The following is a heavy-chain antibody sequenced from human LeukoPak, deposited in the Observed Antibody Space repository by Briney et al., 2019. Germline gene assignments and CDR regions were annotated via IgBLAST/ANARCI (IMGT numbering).Heavy chain of an antibody. D-gene: IGHD4-11*01. Sequence: GRSLRLSCAASGFTFSSPDMHWVRQAPGKGLEWVAVISYDATNKYYADSVKGRFTLSRDNSKNTLYLQTNTLRPEDTAVYYCAKASSSYFCYIESWGRGTLVTVSS. CDR3: AKASSSYFCYIES. CDR2: ISYDATNK. V-gene: IGHV3-30*18. CDR1: GFTFSSPD. J-gene: IGHJ4*02.